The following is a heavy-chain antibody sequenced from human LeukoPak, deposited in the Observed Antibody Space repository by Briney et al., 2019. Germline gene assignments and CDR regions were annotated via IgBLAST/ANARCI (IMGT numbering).Heavy chain of an antibody. D-gene: IGHD6-19*01. Sequence: PGGSLRLSCAASGFTFSDYYMSWIRQAPGKGLEWVSYISSSSSSYTNYADSVKGRFTISRDNAKNSLYLQMNSLRAEDTAVYYCTRDNLGIAVAGNDYWGQGTLVTVSS. CDR2: ISSSSSSYT. CDR3: TRDNLGIAVAGNDY. J-gene: IGHJ4*02. CDR1: GFTFSDYY. V-gene: IGHV3-11*06.